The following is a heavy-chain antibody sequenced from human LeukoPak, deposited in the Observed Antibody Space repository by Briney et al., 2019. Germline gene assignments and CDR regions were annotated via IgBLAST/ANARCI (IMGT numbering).Heavy chain of an antibody. D-gene: IGHD2-15*01. J-gene: IGHJ6*04. V-gene: IGHV3-30*18. Sequence: GRSLRLSCAASGFTFSSYGMHWVRQAPGKGLEWVAVISYDGSNKYYADSVKGRFTISRDNSKNTLYLQMNSLRAEDTAVYYCAKDLGYCSGGSCYYQYYYYYGMDVWGKGTTVTVS. CDR2: ISYDGSNK. CDR3: AKDLGYCSGGSCYYQYYYYYGMDV. CDR1: GFTFSSYG.